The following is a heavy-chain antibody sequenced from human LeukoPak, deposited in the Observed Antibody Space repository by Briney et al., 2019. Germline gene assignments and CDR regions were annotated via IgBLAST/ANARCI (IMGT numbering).Heavy chain of an antibody. J-gene: IGHJ4*02. V-gene: IGHV3-23*01. CDR3: AKRGVVIRVFLVGFHKEASYFDS. CDR1: GITLSNYG. D-gene: IGHD3-10*01. Sequence: GGSLRLSCAVSGITLSNYGMSSVCEAPGKGLQWVSGISGSGGNTYSADSVKGRFTISRDNSKNTLYLQMNSLRAEDTAVYFCAKRGVVIRVFLVGFHKEASYFDSWGQGALVTVSS. CDR2: ISGSGGNT.